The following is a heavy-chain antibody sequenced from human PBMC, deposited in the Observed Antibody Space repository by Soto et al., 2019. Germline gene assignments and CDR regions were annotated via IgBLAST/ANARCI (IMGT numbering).Heavy chain of an antibody. CDR3: ARDQGLTFEGIIVPSVDY. CDR2: ISYDGNHK. CDR1: GFTFSYYT. V-gene: IGHV3-30*09. J-gene: IGHJ4*02. Sequence: QVQLVQSGEGVVQPGRSLRLSCAASGFTFSYYTMHWVRQAPGKGLEWVAVISYDGNHKYYADSVKGRFAISRDNSRSTMHLQMDSLRSEDTAIYYCARDQGLTFEGIIVPSVDYWGQGTQVTFSS. D-gene: IGHD3-16*02.